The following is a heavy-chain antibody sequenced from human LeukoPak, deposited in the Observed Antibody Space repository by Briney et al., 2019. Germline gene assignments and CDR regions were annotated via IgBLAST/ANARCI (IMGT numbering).Heavy chain of an antibody. Sequence: GGSLRLSCAASGFTFSSYWMSWVRQAPGKGLEWVANIRQDGSERYYVDSLKGQFTISRDNAKNSLYLQMNSLRAEDTAVYYCARVASYAFDIWGQGTMVTVSS. J-gene: IGHJ3*02. CDR3: ARVASYAFDI. CDR2: IRQDGSER. D-gene: IGHD6-6*01. V-gene: IGHV3-7*01. CDR1: GFTFSSYW.